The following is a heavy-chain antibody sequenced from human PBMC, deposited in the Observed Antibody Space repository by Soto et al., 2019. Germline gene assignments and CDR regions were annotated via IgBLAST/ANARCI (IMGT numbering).Heavy chain of an antibody. Sequence: ELQLVESGGDSVQPGGSLRLSCAASGFTFSTYWMHWVRQTPGKRLLWVSRTNPNGTSTDYADSVRGRFTVSRDNAKNTLYLLMNGLRADDTAVYYCARTSDFWGQGTLVTVSS. CDR3: ARTSDF. CDR1: GFTFSTYW. J-gene: IGHJ4*02. V-gene: IGHV3-74*01. CDR2: TNPNGTST.